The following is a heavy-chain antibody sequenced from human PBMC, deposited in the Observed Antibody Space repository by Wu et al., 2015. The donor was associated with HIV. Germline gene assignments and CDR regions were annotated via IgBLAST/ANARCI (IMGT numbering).Heavy chain of an antibody. D-gene: IGHD2-21*01. CDR2: ITPFNGNT. CDR1: GYTFTYRY. CDR3: ASGRYCGGDCYSGWFDP. J-gene: IGHJ5*02. Sequence: QVQLVQSGAEVKKPGASVKVSCKTYGYTFTYRYLHWVRQAPGQALEWMGWITPFNGNTNYAQKFQDRVTITRDRSMSTAYMELSSLRSEDTAMYYCASGRYCGGDCYSGWFDPWGQGTLVTVSS. V-gene: IGHV1-45*02.